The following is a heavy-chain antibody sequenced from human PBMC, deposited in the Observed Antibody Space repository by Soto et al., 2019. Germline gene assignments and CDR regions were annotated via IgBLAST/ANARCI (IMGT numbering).Heavy chain of an antibody. D-gene: IGHD5-18*01. J-gene: IGHJ6*02. CDR2: IYYTGST. Sequence: TFSLTCNVSGGSISSGDYYWTWIRQSPGKGLEWIGYIYYTGSTFYSPSLKGRVTISLDTSENHFSLDMNSVTAADTAVYFCARVSGHNTGYYSVYFMDVWGQGTTVTVSS. CDR1: GGSISSGDYY. V-gene: IGHV4-30-4*01. CDR3: ARVSGHNTGYYSVYFMDV.